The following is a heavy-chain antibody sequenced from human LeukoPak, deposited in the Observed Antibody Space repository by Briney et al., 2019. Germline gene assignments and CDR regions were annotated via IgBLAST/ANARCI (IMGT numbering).Heavy chain of an antibody. CDR2: ISGRGGRT. V-gene: IGHV3-23*01. CDR1: GFTFSNYD. D-gene: IGHD2-21*02. J-gene: IGHJ4*02. Sequence: PGGSLRLSCAASGFTFSNYDMRWVRQAPGKGLEWVSTISGRGGRTNYADSVRGRFTISRDNSKNTLYLQVNSLRAEDTAVYYCVIMTVAFSNDHWGQGTLVTVSS. CDR3: VIMTVAFSNDH.